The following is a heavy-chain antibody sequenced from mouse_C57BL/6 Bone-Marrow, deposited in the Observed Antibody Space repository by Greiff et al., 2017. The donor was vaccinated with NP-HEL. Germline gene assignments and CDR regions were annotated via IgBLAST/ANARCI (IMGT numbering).Heavy chain of an antibody. Sequence: DVKLVESGGGLVQPGGSLKLSCAASGFTFSDYYMYWVRQTPEKRLEWVAYISNGGGSTYYPDTVKGRFTISRDNAKNTLYLQMSRLKSEDTAMYYCARHDYYDYDDWYFDVWGTGTTVTVSS. V-gene: IGHV5-12*01. CDR2: ISNGGGST. J-gene: IGHJ1*03. CDR3: ARHDYYDYDDWYFDV. D-gene: IGHD2-4*01. CDR1: GFTFSDYY.